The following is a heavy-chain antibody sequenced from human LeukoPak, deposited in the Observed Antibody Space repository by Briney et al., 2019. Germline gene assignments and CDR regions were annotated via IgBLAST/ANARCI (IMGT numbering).Heavy chain of an antibody. D-gene: IGHD5-24*01. CDR1: GGSFSDYF. CDR3: ARDRRGGDAFDI. CDR2: INHSGRT. V-gene: IGHV4-34*01. J-gene: IGHJ3*02. Sequence: PSETLSLTCAVYGGSFSDYFWGWIRQPPGKGLEWIGEINHSGRTYYDPSLKSRVTISVDTSKNQFSLKLSSVTAADTAVYYCARDRRGGDAFDIWGQGTMVTVSS.